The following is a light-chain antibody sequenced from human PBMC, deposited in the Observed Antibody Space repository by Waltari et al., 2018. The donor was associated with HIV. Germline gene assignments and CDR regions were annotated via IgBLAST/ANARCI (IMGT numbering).Light chain of an antibody. J-gene: IGKJ4*01. V-gene: IGKV1-12*01. CDR3: QQAQSFPHT. Sequence: DIQMAQSPSNVSAFVGGTVTITCRASRDISTSLAWYQFRPGRPPKLLIYGAFQLETGVPSRFGAAGSGTEFTLTITSLQPEDFATYFCQQAQSFPHTFGGGTWVGIK. CDR2: GAF. CDR1: RDISTS.